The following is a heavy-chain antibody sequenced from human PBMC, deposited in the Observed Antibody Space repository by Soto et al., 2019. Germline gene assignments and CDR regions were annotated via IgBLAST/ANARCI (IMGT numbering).Heavy chain of an antibody. CDR3: ARMAYYYDSSGSHYHDV. Sequence: SGPTLVNPTQLLTLTCTFSGFSLSNSGMRVSWIRQPPGKALEWLARIDWDDDKFYSTSLKTRLTISKDTSRNQVVLTMTNMDVVDTATYFCARMAYYYDSSGSHYHDVGGQGTRVT. CDR2: IDWDDDK. CDR1: GFSLSNSGMR. D-gene: IGHD3-22*01. J-gene: IGHJ4*02. V-gene: IGHV2-70*04.